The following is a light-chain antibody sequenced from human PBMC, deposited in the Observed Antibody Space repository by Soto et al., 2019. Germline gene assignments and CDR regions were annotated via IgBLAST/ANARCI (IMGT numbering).Light chain of an antibody. V-gene: IGKV4-1*01. CDR3: QQYYSTVQRT. CDR2: WAS. Sequence: DIVMTQSPDSLAVSLGETATINCKSSQSVLYKYNDKNYLAWYQQKPGQPAKLLIYWASTRESGVPDRFSGSGSGTDFTLTISSLQAEDVAVYYCQQYYSTVQRTFGQGTKVEIK. J-gene: IGKJ1*01. CDR1: QSVLYKYNDKNY.